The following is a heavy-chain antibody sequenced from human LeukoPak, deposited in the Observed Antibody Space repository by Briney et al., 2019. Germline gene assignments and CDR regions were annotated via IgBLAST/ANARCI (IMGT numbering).Heavy chain of an antibody. CDR3: ARGRGPYGWFDP. CDR1: GFSSSDYW. D-gene: IGHD3-10*01. CDR2: MNSDGTTT. J-gene: IGHJ5*02. Sequence: PGGSLRLSCAASGFSSSDYWMHWVCHAPGKGLVWVSRMNSDGTTTNYADSVKGRFTISRDNAKNTLYLQMNSLRAEDTAVYYCARGRGPYGWFDPWGQGTLVTVSS. V-gene: IGHV3-74*01.